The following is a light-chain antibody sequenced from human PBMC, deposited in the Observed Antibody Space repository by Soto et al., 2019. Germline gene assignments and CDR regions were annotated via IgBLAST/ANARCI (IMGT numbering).Light chain of an antibody. V-gene: IGKV1-33*01. CDR3: QQYDNLP. CDR1: QDISNF. CDR2: DAS. Sequence: DIQMTQSPSSLSASVGDRVTITCQASQDISNFLNRYQQKPGKAPKLLTYDASNLETGVPSRFSGCGSGTLFTFTIRTLQPEDIATYYCQQYDNLPLGPGTEVDIK. J-gene: IGKJ3*01.